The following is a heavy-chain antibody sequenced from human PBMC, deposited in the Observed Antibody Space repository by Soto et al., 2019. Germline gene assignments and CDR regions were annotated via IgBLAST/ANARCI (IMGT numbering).Heavy chain of an antibody. CDR3: AKAGMDFGELSNSFHP. CDR2: ISYGGGNK. D-gene: IGHD3-10*01. Sequence: QVQLVESGGGVVQPGRSLRLSCAASGFTFSSYGRHWVRQAPGKGLEWVAVISYGGGNKYYADSVKGRFTISRDNSKNTMYLQMNSLRAEDTAVYYCAKAGMDFGELSNSFHPWGQGTLVTVSP. V-gene: IGHV3-30*18. J-gene: IGHJ5*02. CDR1: GFTFSSYG.